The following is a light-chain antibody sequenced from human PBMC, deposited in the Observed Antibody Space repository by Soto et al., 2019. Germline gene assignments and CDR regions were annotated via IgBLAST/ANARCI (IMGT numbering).Light chain of an antibody. CDR3: QTWGTGIVL. J-gene: IGLJ2*01. Sequence: QPVLTQSPSASASLGASVKLTCTLSSGHSTYAIAWHQQQPGKGPRFLMKLNSDGSHTKGDGIPDRFSGSSSGAERYLTISSLQSEEEADYYCQTWGTGIVLFGGGTKLTVL. CDR1: SGHSTYA. CDR2: LNSDGSH. V-gene: IGLV4-69*01.